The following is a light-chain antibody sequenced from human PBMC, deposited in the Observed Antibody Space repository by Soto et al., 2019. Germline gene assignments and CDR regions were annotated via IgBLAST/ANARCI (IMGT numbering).Light chain of an antibody. CDR1: ESISSSY. Sequence: ETVLTQSPGTLSLSPGERATLSCRASESISSSYLAWYQQKPGQAPRLLIYGASSGATGIPDRFSGSGSGTDFTRTISRLEPEGCGVYYGQQYGSSLPITFGGGTKVEIK. J-gene: IGKJ4*01. V-gene: IGKV3-20*01. CDR3: QQYGSSLPIT. CDR2: GAS.